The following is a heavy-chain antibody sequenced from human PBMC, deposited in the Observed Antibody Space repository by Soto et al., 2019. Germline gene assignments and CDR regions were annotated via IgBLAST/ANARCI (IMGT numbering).Heavy chain of an antibody. CDR3: VRTSINSQYGAGYFEY. CDR2: ISYTGST. D-gene: IGHD3-10*01. Sequence: PSETLSLTCTGSGGSISSSSYWGWIRQPPGKGLEWIGSISYTGSTYYNPSLKSRVTVSVDTSKNQFSLKMSSVTAADTAVYYCVRTSINSQYGAGYFEYWGQGTLVTVSS. V-gene: IGHV4-39*01. CDR1: GGSISSSSY. J-gene: IGHJ4*03.